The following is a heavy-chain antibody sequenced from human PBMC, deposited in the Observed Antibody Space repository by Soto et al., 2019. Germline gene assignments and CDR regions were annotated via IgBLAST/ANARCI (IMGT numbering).Heavy chain of an antibody. J-gene: IGHJ6*02. CDR3: ARDQLHPRLGEHCHSCGMDV. D-gene: IGHD3-10*01. CDR2: ISYDVSNK. CDR1: GFTFGSYA. V-gene: IGHV3-30-3*01. Sequence: GGSLGLACAASGFTFGSYAMHWVGHAPSKGLEWVAVISYDVSNKSYADSVKGRLTISRENSKNTLYLQMNSLRAEDTAVYYCARDQLHPRLGEHCHSCGMDVLGQGTTGTGSS.